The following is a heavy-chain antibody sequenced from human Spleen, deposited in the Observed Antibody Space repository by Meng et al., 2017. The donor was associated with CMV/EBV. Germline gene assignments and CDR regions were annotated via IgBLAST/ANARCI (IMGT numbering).Heavy chain of an antibody. Sequence: ASVKVSCKASGYTFTGYYMHWVRQAPGQGLEWMGWISAYNGNTNYAQKLQGRVTMTTDTSTSTAYMELRSLRSDDTAVYYCARGPSTGYCSRTSCYTGAFDIWGQGTMVTVSS. J-gene: IGHJ3*02. CDR1: GYTFTGYY. D-gene: IGHD2-2*02. CDR3: ARGPSTGYCSRTSCYTGAFDI. V-gene: IGHV1-18*04. CDR2: ISAYNGNT.